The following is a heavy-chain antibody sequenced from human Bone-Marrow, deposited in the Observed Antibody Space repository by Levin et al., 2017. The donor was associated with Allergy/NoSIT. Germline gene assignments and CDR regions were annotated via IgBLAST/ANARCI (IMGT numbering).Heavy chain of an antibody. V-gene: IGHV3-23*01. J-gene: IGHJ4*02. D-gene: IGHD3-3*01. CDR2: LGGSGDPT. Sequence: GGSLRLSCGASGFTFRDYAMSWVRQAPGKGLEWVSTLGGSGDPTYYADSVKGRFTISRDNSKNTLYLQMNSLRAEDTAMYFCAKNLLFPSARRFAFEYWGQGTPVTVSS. CDR1: GFTFRDYA. CDR3: AKNLLFPSARRFAFEY.